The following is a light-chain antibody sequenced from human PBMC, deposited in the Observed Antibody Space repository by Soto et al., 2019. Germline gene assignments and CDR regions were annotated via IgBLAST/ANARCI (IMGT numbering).Light chain of an antibody. V-gene: IGLV4-69*01. CDR2: LNSDGSH. Sequence: QSVLTQSPSASASLGASVKLTCTLSSGHSSYTIAWHQQQPQKGPRYLMYLNSDGSHSKGDGIPDRFSGSSSGAERYLTISSLQSEDEADYYCQTWGTGIRVFGGGTKLTVL. CDR1: SGHSSYT. J-gene: IGLJ3*02. CDR3: QTWGTGIRV.